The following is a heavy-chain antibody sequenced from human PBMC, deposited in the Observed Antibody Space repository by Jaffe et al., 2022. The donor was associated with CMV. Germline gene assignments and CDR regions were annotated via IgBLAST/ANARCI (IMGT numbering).Heavy chain of an antibody. Sequence: EVQLVESGGGLVQPGGSLRLSCAASGFTFSDHYMDWVRQAPGKGLEWVGRTRNKANSYTTEYAASVKGRFTISRDDSKNSLYLQMNSLKTEDTAVYYCARGVIVLMVYAILLCLPTIRMRGFFDYWGQGTLVTVSS. J-gene: IGHJ4*02. CDR2: TRNKANSYTT. CDR3: ARGVIVLMVYAILLCLPTIRMRGFFDY. V-gene: IGHV3-72*01. CDR1: GFTFSDHY. D-gene: IGHD2-8*01.